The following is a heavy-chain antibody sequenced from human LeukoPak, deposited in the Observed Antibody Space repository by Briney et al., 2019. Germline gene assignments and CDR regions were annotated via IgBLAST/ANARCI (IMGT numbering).Heavy chain of an antibody. CDR1: GFTLGDHW. CDR2: IKQDGSAK. CDR3: ARGGWSLDY. J-gene: IGHJ4*02. V-gene: IGHV3-7*04. Sequence: PGGSLRLSCEAYGFTLGDHWMTWVRQAPGKGLEWVAYIKQDGSAKDYVDSVKGRFTISRDNSKNSLYLQMNSLRAEDTAVCYCARGGWSLDYWGQGTLVTVSS. D-gene: IGHD6-19*01.